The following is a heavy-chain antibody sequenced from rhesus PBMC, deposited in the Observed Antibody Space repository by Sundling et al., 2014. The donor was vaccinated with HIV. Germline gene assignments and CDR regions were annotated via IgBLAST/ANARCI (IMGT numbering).Heavy chain of an antibody. V-gene: IGHV4-173*01. J-gene: IGHJ6*01. Sequence: QVQLQESGPGLVKPSETLSLTCAVSGDSFRSSFWSWIRQPPGKGLDWIGRISGTVANTAYNPSLKRRVTISTDTSNNQFSLNLISVTAADTAVYYCARDRIAAGRYYGLDSWGQGVVVTVSS. CDR2: ISGTVANT. CDR1: GDSFRSSF. CDR3: ARDRIAAGRYYGLDS. D-gene: IGHD6-13*01.